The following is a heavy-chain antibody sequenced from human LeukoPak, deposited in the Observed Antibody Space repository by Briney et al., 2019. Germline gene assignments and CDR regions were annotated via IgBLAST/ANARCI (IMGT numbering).Heavy chain of an antibody. D-gene: IGHD3-10*01. Sequence: PGGSLRLSCAASGFTVSSNYMSWVRQAPGKGLEWVSVIYSGGSTHYADSVKGRFTISRDNSKNTLYLQMNSLRAEDTAMYYCARESMVRGVGDYWGQGTLVTVSS. V-gene: IGHV3-53*01. CDR3: ARESMVRGVGDY. CDR2: IYSGGST. CDR1: GFTVSSNY. J-gene: IGHJ4*02.